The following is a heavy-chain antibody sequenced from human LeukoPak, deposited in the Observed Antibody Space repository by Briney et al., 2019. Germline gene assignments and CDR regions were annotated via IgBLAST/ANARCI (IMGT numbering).Heavy chain of an antibody. V-gene: IGHV4-31*03. CDR3: ARGRAWNYPLYYFDF. D-gene: IGHD1-7*01. CDR2: MYTSGST. Sequence: PSETLSLTPSVSGGSISSGGNYWSSIRQFPGEGLEWNGYMYTSGSTYYNPSLESRVTISGDTSKNQLSLRLSSVTAADTAVYYCARGRAWNYPLYYFDFWGRGTVVIVSS. CDR1: GGSISSGGNY. J-gene: IGHJ4*02.